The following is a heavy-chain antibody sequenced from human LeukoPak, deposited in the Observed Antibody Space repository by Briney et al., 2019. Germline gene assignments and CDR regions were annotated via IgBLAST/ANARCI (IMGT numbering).Heavy chain of an antibody. Sequence: GGSLRLSCAASGFTVSNAWMSWVRQAPGKWLGWVVRIKSKTDGGTTDYAAPVKGRFTISRDDSKNTLYLQMNSLKTEDTAVYYCTTELAVAGTWGQGTLVTVSS. D-gene: IGHD6-19*01. CDR3: TTELAVAGT. CDR1: GFTVSNAW. V-gene: IGHV3-15*01. CDR2: IKSKTDGGTT. J-gene: IGHJ4*02.